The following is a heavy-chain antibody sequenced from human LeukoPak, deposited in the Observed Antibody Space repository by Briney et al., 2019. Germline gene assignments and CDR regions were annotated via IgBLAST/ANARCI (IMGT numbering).Heavy chain of an antibody. D-gene: IGHD6-13*01. Sequence: SETLSLTCTVSGGSISSCYWSWIRQPAGKGLEWIGRIYTSGSTNYNPSLKSRVTLSVDTSKNQFSLRLSSVTAADTAVYYCAGASSSWTSSYFDYWGQGTLVTVSS. CDR1: GGSISSCY. CDR3: AGASSSWTSSYFDY. V-gene: IGHV4-4*07. CDR2: IYTSGST. J-gene: IGHJ4*02.